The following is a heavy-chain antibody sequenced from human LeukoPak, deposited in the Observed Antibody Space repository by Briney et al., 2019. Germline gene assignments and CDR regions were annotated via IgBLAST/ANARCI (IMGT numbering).Heavy chain of an antibody. V-gene: IGHV3-33*01. CDR1: GFTFSSYG. CDR3: ARDSDHSSSWSPLYYFDY. J-gene: IGHJ4*02. Sequence: PGRSLRLSCAASGFTFSSYGMHWVRQAAGKGLEWVAVIWYDGSNKYYADSVKGRFTISRDNSKNTLYLQMNSLRAEDTAVYYCARDSDHSSSWSPLYYFDYWGQGTLVTVSS. CDR2: IWYDGSNK. D-gene: IGHD6-13*01.